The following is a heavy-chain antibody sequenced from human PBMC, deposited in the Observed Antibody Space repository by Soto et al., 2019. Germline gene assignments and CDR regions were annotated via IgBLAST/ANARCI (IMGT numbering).Heavy chain of an antibody. D-gene: IGHD3-10*01. V-gene: IGHV3-23*01. CDR1: GFTFSNYA. CDR2: ISDSGDST. J-gene: IGHJ4*02. Sequence: EVHLLESGGGLVQPGGSLRLSCAASGFTFSNYAMNWVRQAPGKGLEWVSAISDSGDSTYYADSVKGRFTISRDKSKNTLILHMNSLTAKATAVYYCAKDGFSGSGNYYFDSWGQGTLVTVSS. CDR3: AKDGFSGSGNYYFDS.